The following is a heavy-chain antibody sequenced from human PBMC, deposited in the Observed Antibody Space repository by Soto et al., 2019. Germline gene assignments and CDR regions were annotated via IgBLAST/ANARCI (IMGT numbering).Heavy chain of an antibody. J-gene: IGHJ4*02. V-gene: IGHV4-59*08. CDR3: ARQNYDSGTSWA. D-gene: IGHD3-10*01. CDR1: GDSISSSY. CDR2: IHYSGTT. Sequence: SGTLSLTCTVSGDSISSSYWNWIRQPPGRGLEWIGYIHYSGTTKYNPSLKSRVTISVGTSKNQFSLKLTSVTPADTAVYYCARQNYDSGTSWAWGQGTLVTVSS.